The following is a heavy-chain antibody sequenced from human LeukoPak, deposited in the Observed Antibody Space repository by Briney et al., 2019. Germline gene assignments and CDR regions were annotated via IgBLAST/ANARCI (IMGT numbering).Heavy chain of an antibody. V-gene: IGHV4-38-2*02. CDR2: VYHSGSI. Sequence: SETLSLTCTVSGDSLVSGHYWGWIRQPPGQGLEWVGSVYHSGSIYCNPSLKSRVIMSVDTSKNQFSLKLSSLTAADTAIYYCAREIYYDSSAYDYWGQGTLVTVSS. D-gene: IGHD3-22*01. CDR1: GDSLVSGHY. CDR3: AREIYYDSSAYDY. J-gene: IGHJ4*02.